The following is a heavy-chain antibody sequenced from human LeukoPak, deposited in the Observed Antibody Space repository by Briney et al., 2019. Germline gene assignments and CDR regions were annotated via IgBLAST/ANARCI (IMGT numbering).Heavy chain of an antibody. Sequence: SETLSLTCTVSGGSINSGNHYWGWIRQSPGKGLEWIGNIYYSGSTYYNPSLKSRVTLSIDTSRNQFSLKLSSVTAADTAVYYCAGGSGYDFIDWGQGTLVTVSS. J-gene: IGHJ4*02. V-gene: IGHV4-39*07. D-gene: IGHD5-12*01. CDR1: GGSINSGNHY. CDR3: AGGSGYDFID. CDR2: IYYSGST.